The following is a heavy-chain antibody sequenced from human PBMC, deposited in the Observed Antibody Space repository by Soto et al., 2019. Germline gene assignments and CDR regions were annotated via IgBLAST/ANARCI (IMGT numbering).Heavy chain of an antibody. D-gene: IGHD1-26*01. CDR1: GFTFSSYW. CDR3: ARDHIVGATNFDY. CDR2: IRQDGGEK. J-gene: IGHJ4*02. Sequence: GGSLRLSCGASGFTFSSYWMSWVRQAPGKGLEWVANIRQDGGEKYYVDSVKGRFTISRDNANNSLYLQMNSLRGEDTAVYYCARDHIVGATNFDYWGQGILVTVSS. V-gene: IGHV3-7*01.